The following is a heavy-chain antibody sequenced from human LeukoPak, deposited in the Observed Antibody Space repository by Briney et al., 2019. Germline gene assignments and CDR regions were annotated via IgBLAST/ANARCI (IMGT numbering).Heavy chain of an antibody. CDR3: ANWAGTPAGYFSGPLDY. CDR1: AYTLTDHD. J-gene: IGHJ4*02. CDR2: INPGKGNT. V-gene: IGHV1-3*01. D-gene: IGHD6-19*01. Sequence: ASVKVSCKASAYTLTDHDIHWVRQAPGQRLEWMVWINPGKGNTKYSQKFQGRVTITRDTSASTAYLELSSLTPEDTAVYYCANWAGTPAGYFSGPLDYWGQGTLATVSS.